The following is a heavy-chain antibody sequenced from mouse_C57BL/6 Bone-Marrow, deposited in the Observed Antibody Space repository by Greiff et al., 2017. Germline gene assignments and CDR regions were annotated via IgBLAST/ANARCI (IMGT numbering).Heavy chain of an antibody. Sequence: QVQLKQPGAELVKPGASVKLSCKASGYTFTSYWMHWVKQRPGRGLEWIGRIDPNSGGTKYNEKFKSKATLTVDKPSSTAYMQLISLTSEDSAVYYCARLNWDDAMDYWGQGTSVTVSS. CDR1: GYTFTSYW. CDR2: IDPNSGGT. J-gene: IGHJ4*01. CDR3: ARLNWDDAMDY. D-gene: IGHD4-1*01. V-gene: IGHV1-72*01.